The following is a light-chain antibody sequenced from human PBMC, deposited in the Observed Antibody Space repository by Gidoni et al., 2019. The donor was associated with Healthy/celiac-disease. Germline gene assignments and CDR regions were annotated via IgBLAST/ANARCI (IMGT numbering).Light chain of an antibody. V-gene: IGLV1-40*01. Sequence: QSVLTQPPSVSGAPGQRVPISCTGSSSNIGAGSDVHWYQQLPGTAPKLLIYGNSKRPSGVPDRFSGSKSGTSASLAITGLQAEDEADYYCQSYDSSLSGHVFGTGTKVTVL. CDR3: QSYDSSLSGHV. J-gene: IGLJ1*01. CDR2: GNS. CDR1: SSNIGAGSD.